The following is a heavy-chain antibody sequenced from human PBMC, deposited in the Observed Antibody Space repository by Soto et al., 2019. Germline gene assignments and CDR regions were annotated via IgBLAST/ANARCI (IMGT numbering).Heavy chain of an antibody. CDR3: ARFCGGDCHHGMDV. J-gene: IGHJ6*02. Sequence: SETLSLTCTVSGGSISSYYWSWIRQPPGKGLQWIGEIYHSGSTNYNPSLKSRVTISLDKWKNQFFLKLSSVTAADTAVYYCARFCGGDCHHGMDVWGQGTTVTVSS. D-gene: IGHD2-21*02. V-gene: IGHV4-59*12. CDR2: IYHSGST. CDR1: GGSISSYY.